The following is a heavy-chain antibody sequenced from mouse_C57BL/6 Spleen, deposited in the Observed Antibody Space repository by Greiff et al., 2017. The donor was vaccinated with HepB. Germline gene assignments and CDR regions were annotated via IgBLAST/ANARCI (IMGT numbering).Heavy chain of an antibody. CDR2: ISDGGSYT. V-gene: IGHV5-4*01. CDR3: ARDDRWYFDV. CDR1: GFTFSSYA. J-gene: IGHJ1*03. Sequence: EVQLQQSGGGLVKPGGSLKLSCAASGFTFSSYAMSWVRQTPEKRLEWVATISDGGSYTYYPDNVKGRFTISRDNAKNNLYLQMSHLKSEDTAMYYCARDDRWYFDVWGTGTTVTVSS.